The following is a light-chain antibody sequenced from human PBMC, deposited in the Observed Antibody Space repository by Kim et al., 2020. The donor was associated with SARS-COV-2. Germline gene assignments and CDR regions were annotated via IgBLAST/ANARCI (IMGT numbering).Light chain of an antibody. V-gene: IGKV1-39*01. CDR3: QQGDNTPQT. CDR1: QNIANF. Sequence: DIQMTQSPSSLSASVGDRVTITCRASQNIANFLNWYQQKPGKAPKLLIYAASTLQSGVPSRFSGSGSGTDFTLTITNLQPEDFATYCCQQGDNTPQTFGQGTKVDIK. J-gene: IGKJ1*01. CDR2: AAS.